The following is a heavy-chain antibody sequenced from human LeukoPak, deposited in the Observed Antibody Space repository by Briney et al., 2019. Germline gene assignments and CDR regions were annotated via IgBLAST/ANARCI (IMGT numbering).Heavy chain of an antibody. CDR3: AKGSGYYYFSNWFDP. CDR2: IWYDGSQK. Sequence: PGGSLRLSCAASGFSFSDYGMHWVRQAPGKGLEWVGAIWYDGSQKNYGDSAKGRFTISRDNSKNTLYLQMNSLRAEDTAVYYCAKGSGYYYFSNWFDPWGQGTLVTVSS. V-gene: IGHV3-33*06. CDR1: GFSFSDYG. D-gene: IGHD3-22*01. J-gene: IGHJ5*02.